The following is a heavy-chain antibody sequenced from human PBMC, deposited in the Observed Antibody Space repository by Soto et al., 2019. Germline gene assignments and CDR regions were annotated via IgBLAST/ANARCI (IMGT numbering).Heavy chain of an antibody. CDR1: GFTFSSYG. D-gene: IGHD6-6*01. CDR3: ARVREYSSSSQTFDY. Sequence: GGSLRLSCAASGFTFSSYGMHWVRQAPGKGLEWVAVIWYDGSNKYYADSVKGRFTISRDNSKNTLYLQMNSLRAEDTAVYYCARVREYSSSSQTFDYWGQGTLVTVSS. J-gene: IGHJ4*02. V-gene: IGHV3-33*01. CDR2: IWYDGSNK.